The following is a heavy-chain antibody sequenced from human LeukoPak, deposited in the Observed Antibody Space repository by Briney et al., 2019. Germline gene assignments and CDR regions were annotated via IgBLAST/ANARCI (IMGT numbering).Heavy chain of an antibody. CDR3: ARGAVEYDFWSGYYEKPVPFDY. Sequence: GGSLRLSCAASGFTFSSYSMNWVRQAPGQGLEWVSYISSSSSTRYYADAVKGRFTIARDNAKNSLYLQMNSLRAADTAVYYCARGAVEYDFWSGYYEKPVPFDYWGQGTLVTVSS. J-gene: IGHJ4*02. CDR1: GFTFSSYS. CDR2: ISSSSSTR. D-gene: IGHD3-3*01. V-gene: IGHV3-48*01.